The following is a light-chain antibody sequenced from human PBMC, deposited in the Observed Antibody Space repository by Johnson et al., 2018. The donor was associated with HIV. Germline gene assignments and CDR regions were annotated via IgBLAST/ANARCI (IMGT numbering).Light chain of an antibody. Sequence: QSVLSQPPSMSAAPGQKVTISCSASSSNIGNNYVSWYQHLPGTAPKLLIYDNNKRPSGIPDRFSGSKSGTSATLGITGLQTGDEAEYYCGTWDSSLSAGVFGTGTKVTVL. J-gene: IGLJ1*01. CDR1: SSNIGNNY. CDR2: DNN. V-gene: IGLV1-51*01. CDR3: GTWDSSLSAGV.